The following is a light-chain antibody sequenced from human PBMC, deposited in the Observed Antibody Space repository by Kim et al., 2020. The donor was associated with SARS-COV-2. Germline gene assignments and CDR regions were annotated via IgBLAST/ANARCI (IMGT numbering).Light chain of an antibody. J-gene: IGKJ4*01. CDR2: ESS. CDR3: HQYDELPPT. CDR1: QDISKY. V-gene: IGKV1-33*01. Sequence: DIQMTQSPSSLSASVGDTVTVTCQASQDISKYLNWYQHKPGRAPKLLIYESSILKSGVPSRFSGSGSGTYFTLIINNVQPEDFTTYFCHQYDELPPTFGGGTKVDIK.